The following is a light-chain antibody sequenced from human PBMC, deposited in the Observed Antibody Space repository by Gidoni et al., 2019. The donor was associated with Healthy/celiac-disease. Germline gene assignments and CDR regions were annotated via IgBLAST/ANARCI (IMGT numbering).Light chain of an antibody. V-gene: IGKV3-20*01. CDR2: GAS. Sequence: ICFAPSPGTLSLCPGERATLSCRASQSVSSSYLAWYQQKPGQAPRLLLYGASSRATGIPDRFSGSGSGTDFTLTISRLEPEDFAVYYCQQYGSSRTWTFGQGTKVEIK. CDR1: QSVSSSY. CDR3: QQYGSSRTWT. J-gene: IGKJ1*01.